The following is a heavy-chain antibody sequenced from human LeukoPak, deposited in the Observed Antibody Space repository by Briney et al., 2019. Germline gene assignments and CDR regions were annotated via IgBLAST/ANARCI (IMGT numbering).Heavy chain of an antibody. Sequence: PGGSLRLSCAASGFTFSNAWMSWVRQAPGKGLEWVGRIKSKTDGGTTDYAAPVKGRFTISRDDSKNTLYLQMNSLKTEDTAVYYCTPEPAYEILLDYWGQGTLVTVSS. D-gene: IGHD2-21*01. CDR2: IKSKTDGGTT. V-gene: IGHV3-15*01. CDR1: GFTFSNAW. J-gene: IGHJ4*02. CDR3: TPEPAYEILLDY.